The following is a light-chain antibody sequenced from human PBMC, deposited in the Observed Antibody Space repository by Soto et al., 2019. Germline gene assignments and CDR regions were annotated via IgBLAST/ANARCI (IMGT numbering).Light chain of an antibody. J-gene: IGKJ4*01. V-gene: IGKV3-20*01. Sequence: IVLTQSPAILALSPGDRATLSCRASQSVSSSYLAWYQHKPGQAPRLLIHGASSRVTGIPDWFSGSGSGTDFTLTITRLEPEDFAVYYCQQYQSLTFGGGTKVEIK. CDR3: QQYQSLT. CDR2: GAS. CDR1: QSVSSSY.